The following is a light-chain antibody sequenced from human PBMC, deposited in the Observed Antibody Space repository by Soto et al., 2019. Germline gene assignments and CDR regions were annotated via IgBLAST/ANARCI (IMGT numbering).Light chain of an antibody. CDR1: SSNIGRHN. CDR2: RNN. CDR3: AAWDYSLRGVV. Sequence: QSVLTQPPSASGTPGQRVSIACSGSSSNIGRHNIYWYQQLPGTAPKLLIYRNNQRPSGVPDRFSGSKSVTSASLAISGLRSEDEAGYYCAAWDYSLRGVVLGGGTKLTVL. V-gene: IGLV1-47*01. J-gene: IGLJ2*01.